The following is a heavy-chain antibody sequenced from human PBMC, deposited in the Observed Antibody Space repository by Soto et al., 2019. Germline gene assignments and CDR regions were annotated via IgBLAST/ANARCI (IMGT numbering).Heavy chain of an antibody. CDR2: ISSSSSYI. CDR3: ARDFSYRRGAARPFSYYYGMDV. J-gene: IGHJ6*02. Sequence: EVQLVESGGGLVKPGGSLRLSCAASGFTFSSYSMNWVRQAPGKGLEWVSSISSSSSYIYYADSVKGRFTISRDNAKYSLYLQMNSLRAEDTAVYYCARDFSYRRGAARPFSYYYGMDVCGQGTTVTVSS. V-gene: IGHV3-21*01. D-gene: IGHD6-6*01. CDR1: GFTFSSYS.